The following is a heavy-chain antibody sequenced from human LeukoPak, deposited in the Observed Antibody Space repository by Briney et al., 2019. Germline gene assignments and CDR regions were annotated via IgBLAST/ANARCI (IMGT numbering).Heavy chain of an antibody. CDR2: IIPIFGTA. Sequence: ASVKVSCKASGGTFSSYAISWMRQAPGQGLEWMGGIIPIFGTANYAQKFQGRVTITADESTSTAYMELSSLRSEDTAVYYCARDRPYSGSYFYYWGQGTLVTVSS. CDR3: ARDRPYSGSYFYY. J-gene: IGHJ4*02. CDR1: GGTFSSYA. V-gene: IGHV1-69*01. D-gene: IGHD1-26*01.